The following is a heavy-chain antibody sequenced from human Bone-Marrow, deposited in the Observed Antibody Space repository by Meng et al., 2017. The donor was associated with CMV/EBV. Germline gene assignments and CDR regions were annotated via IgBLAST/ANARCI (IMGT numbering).Heavy chain of an antibody. D-gene: IGHD4-17*01. CDR3: ATDPDGDYDFDY. CDR1: GLDFRTYG. Sequence: GESLKISCVTSGLDFRTYGMDWVRQAPGKGLEWVSHINSGSNNIGYADSVRGRFTISRDIAGNSLHLQMNSLRVEDTGVYYCATDPDGDYDFDYWGQGTLATVSS. J-gene: IGHJ4*02. V-gene: IGHV3-48*04. CDR2: INSGSNNI.